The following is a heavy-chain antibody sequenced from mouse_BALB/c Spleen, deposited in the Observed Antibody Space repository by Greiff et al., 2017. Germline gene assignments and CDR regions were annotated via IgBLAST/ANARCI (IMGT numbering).Heavy chain of an antibody. CDR2: IDPANGNT. J-gene: IGHJ2*01. V-gene: IGHV14-3*02. CDR1: GFNIKDIY. Sequence: EVQLQQSGAELVKPGASVKLSCTASGFNIKDIYMHWVKQRPEQGLEWIGRIDPANGNTKYDPKFQGKATITADTSSNTAYLQLSSLTSEDTAVYYCAREGIYYDSYFDYWGQGTTLTVSS. D-gene: IGHD2-4*01. CDR3: AREGIYYDSYFDY.